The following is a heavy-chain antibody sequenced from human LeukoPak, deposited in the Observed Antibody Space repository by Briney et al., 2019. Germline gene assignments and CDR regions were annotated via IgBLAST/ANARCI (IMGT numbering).Heavy chain of an antibody. CDR3: AKGHTGYFFTIDY. CDR1: GFTFSTYG. D-gene: IGHD2/OR15-2a*01. J-gene: IGHJ4*02. CDR2: IGTGFRDT. V-gene: IGHV3-23*01. Sequence: PGGSLRLSCATSGFTFSTYGMGWIRQAPGKGPEWVAAIGTGFRDTYYPDSVKGRFTISRDNSKNTVYLQMDTLRAEDTAMYYCAKGHTGYFFTIDYWGQGTLVTVSS.